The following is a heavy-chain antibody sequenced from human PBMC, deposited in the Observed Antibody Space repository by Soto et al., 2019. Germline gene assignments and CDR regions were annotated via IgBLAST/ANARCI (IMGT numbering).Heavy chain of an antibody. CDR2: ISGSGGST. J-gene: IGHJ4*02. D-gene: IGHD3-22*01. CDR3: AKSRRSSGYRYYFDY. V-gene: IGHV3-23*01. Sequence: PGGSLRLSCAASGFTFSSYAMSWVRQAPGKGLEWVSAISGSGGSTYYADSVKGRFTISRDNSKSTLYLQMNSLRAEDTAVYYCAKSRRSSGYRYYFDYWGQGTLVTVSS. CDR1: GFTFSSYA.